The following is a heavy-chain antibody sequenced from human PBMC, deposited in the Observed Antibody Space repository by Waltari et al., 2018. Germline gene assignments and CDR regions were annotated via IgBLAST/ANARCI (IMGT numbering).Heavy chain of an antibody. J-gene: IGHJ4*02. D-gene: IGHD4-17*01. V-gene: IGHV3-30*01. CDR1: GFTFRSYA. CDR2: ISYDGSNK. Sequence: QVQLVESGGGVVQPGRSLRLSCAASGFTFRSYALHWVRRAPGKGLELEAVISYDGSNKYYADSVKGRFTISRDNSKNTLYLQMNSLRAEDTAVYYCARDDYGGNSPFDYWGQGTLVTVSS. CDR3: ARDDYGGNSPFDY.